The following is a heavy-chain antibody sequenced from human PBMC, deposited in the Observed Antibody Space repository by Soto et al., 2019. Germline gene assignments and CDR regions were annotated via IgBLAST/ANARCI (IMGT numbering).Heavy chain of an antibody. D-gene: IGHD6-19*01. CDR1: GYSFTDYW. J-gene: IGHJ4*02. Sequence: PGEYLTISCKGSGYSFTDYWIAWVRQMPGRGLEWMGIINGGDSDTRYSPSFQGQVTVSVDKSITTAYLQWSSLKASDTAIYYCARPDSNGWYDYWGQGTPVTVSS. CDR3: ARPDSNGWYDY. CDR2: INGGDSDT. V-gene: IGHV5-51*01.